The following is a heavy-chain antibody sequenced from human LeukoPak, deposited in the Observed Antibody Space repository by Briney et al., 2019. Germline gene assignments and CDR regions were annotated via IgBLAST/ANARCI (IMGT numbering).Heavy chain of an antibody. V-gene: IGHV3-7*01. Sequence: GGSLRLSCAASGFTFSSYWMSWVRQAPGKGLEWVANIKQDGSEKYYVDSVKSRFTISRDNAKNSLYLQMNSLRAEDTAVYYCARDQVGYSSSSGTLDYWGQATLVTVSS. CDR1: GFTFSSYW. CDR3: ARDQVGYSSSSGTLDY. J-gene: IGHJ4*02. D-gene: IGHD6-6*01. CDR2: IKQDGSEK.